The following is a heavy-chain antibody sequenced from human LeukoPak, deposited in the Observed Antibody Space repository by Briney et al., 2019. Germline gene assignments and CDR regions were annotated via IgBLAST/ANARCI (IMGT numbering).Heavy chain of an antibody. Sequence: XSETLSLTCTVSGGSISSSSFFWAWIRQPPGKGLEWIGTVSYSGTTYYSPSLKSRVTISVDTSKNQFSLRLTSVTAADTALYYCAKLTCSSTFCPLDYWGQGTLVTVSS. V-gene: IGHV4-39*01. CDR3: AKLTCSSTFCPLDY. J-gene: IGHJ4*02. D-gene: IGHD2-2*01. CDR1: GGSISSSSFF. CDR2: VSYSGTT.